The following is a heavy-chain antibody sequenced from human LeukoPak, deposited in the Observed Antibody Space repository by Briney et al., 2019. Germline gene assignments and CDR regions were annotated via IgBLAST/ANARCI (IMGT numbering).Heavy chain of an antibody. CDR1: GGSISSYY. V-gene: IGHV4-59*01. Sequence: PSETLSLTCTVSGGSISSYYWSWIRQPPGKGLEWIGYIYYSGSTNYNPSLKSRVTISVDTSKNQFSLKLSSVTAADTAVYYCARPNLKVFSGIVVVTASWYFDLWGRGTLVTVSS. J-gene: IGHJ2*01. CDR2: IYYSGST. CDR3: ARPNLKVFSGIVVVTASWYFDL. D-gene: IGHD2-21*02.